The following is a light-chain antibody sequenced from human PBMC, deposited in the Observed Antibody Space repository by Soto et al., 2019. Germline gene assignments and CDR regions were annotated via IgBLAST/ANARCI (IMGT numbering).Light chain of an antibody. CDR3: HQRYNWPRVT. V-gene: IGKV3-11*01. CDR2: DVS. Sequence: EIVLTQSPATLSLSPGERATLSCWAIQSVSSNYLAWYQQKPGQPPRLLIYDVSNRATGIPARFSGSGSGTDFTLTITSLEPEDFAVYFCHQRYNWPRVTFGQGTRLEIK. J-gene: IGKJ5*01. CDR1: QSVSSNY.